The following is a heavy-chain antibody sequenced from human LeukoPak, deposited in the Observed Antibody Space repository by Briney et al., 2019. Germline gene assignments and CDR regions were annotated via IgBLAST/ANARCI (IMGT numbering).Heavy chain of an antibody. Sequence: GGSLRLSCTASGFTFSACWMSWVRQAPGKGLEWVANIKQDGNEKYYVDSVKGRFTMSRDNAKNSLYVQMNSLRAEDTAVYYCARDPQYSSSWPGAFDIWGQGTMVTVSS. D-gene: IGHD6-13*01. CDR3: ARDPQYSSSWPGAFDI. J-gene: IGHJ3*02. CDR2: IKQDGNEK. CDR1: GFTFSACW. V-gene: IGHV3-7*01.